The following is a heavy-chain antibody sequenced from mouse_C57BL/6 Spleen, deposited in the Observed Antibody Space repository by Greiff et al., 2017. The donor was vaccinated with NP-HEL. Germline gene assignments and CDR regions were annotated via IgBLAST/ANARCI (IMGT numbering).Heavy chain of an antibody. CDR2: IYPRSGNT. D-gene: IGHD1-2*01. Sequence: VQLQQSGAELARPGASVKLSCKASGYTFTSYGISWVKQRTGQGLEWIGEIYPRSGNTYYNEKFKGKATLTADKSSSTAYMELRSLTSEDSAVYFCAREVITTGGDYWGQGTTLTVSS. CDR1: GYTFTSYG. J-gene: IGHJ2*01. V-gene: IGHV1-81*01. CDR3: AREVITTGGDY.